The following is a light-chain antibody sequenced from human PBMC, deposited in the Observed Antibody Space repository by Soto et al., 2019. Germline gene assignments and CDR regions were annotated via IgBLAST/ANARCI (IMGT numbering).Light chain of an antibody. V-gene: IGKV1-5*03. CDR1: QSISSW. CDR3: QQYNSFLWT. CDR2: KAS. J-gene: IGKJ1*01. Sequence: DIQMTQSPSTLSASVGDRVTLTCRASQSISSWLAWYQQKPGKAPKLLIYKASSLESGVPSRFSGSGSGTEFTLTISSLQPDDLATYYCQQYNSFLWTFGQGTKVEIK.